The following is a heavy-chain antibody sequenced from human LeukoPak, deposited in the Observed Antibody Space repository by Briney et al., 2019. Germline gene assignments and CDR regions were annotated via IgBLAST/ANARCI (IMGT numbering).Heavy chain of an antibody. Sequence: GGSLRLSCAASGFILSNYAMSWVRQAPGKGLEWVSAIGGFGGSTDYADSVKGRFTISRDNSKNTLYLQMNSLRAEDTAVYYCAKFDYGDYRGQGTLDTVSS. V-gene: IGHV3-23*01. J-gene: IGHJ4*02. CDR2: IGGFGGST. CDR1: GFILSNYA. CDR3: AKFDYGDY.